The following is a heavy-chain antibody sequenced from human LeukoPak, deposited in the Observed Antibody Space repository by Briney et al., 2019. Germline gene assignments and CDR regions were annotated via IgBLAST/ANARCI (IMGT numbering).Heavy chain of an antibody. CDR2: IYYSGST. CDR1: GDSISRSTYY. Sequence: SETLSLTCTVSGDSISRSTYYWAWIRQPPGKGLEWIGYIYYSGSTYYNPSLKSRVTISVDTSKNQFSLKLSSVTAADTAVYYCARSTLSWFDPWGQGTLVTVSS. CDR3: ARSTLSWFDP. V-gene: IGHV4-30-4*08. D-gene: IGHD3-16*01. J-gene: IGHJ5*02.